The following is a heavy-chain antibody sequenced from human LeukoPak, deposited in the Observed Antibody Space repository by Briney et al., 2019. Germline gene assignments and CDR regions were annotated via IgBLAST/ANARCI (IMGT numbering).Heavy chain of an antibody. Sequence: ASVKVSCKASGYTFTGYYMHWVRQAPGQGLEWMGWINPNSGGTNYAQKFQGRVTMTRDTSISTAYMELSRLRSDDTAVYYCARGRSSSGGWYDTVAFDIWGQGTMVTVSS. CDR1: GYTFTGYY. D-gene: IGHD6-19*01. V-gene: IGHV1-2*02. CDR3: ARGRSSSGGWYDTVAFDI. J-gene: IGHJ3*02. CDR2: INPNSGGT.